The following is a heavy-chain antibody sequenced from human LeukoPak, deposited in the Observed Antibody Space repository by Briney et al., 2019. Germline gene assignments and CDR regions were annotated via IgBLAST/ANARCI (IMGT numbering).Heavy chain of an antibody. D-gene: IGHD2-15*01. V-gene: IGHV4-59*08. CDR2: IYYIGST. CDR3: ARLPRYCSGGSCYSATSYYFDY. Sequence: SETLSLTCTVSGGSISSYYWSWIRQPPGKGLEWIGYIYYIGSTNYNPSLKSRVTISVDTSKNQFSLKLSSVTAADTAVYYCARLPRYCSGGSCYSATSYYFDYWGQGTLVTVSS. CDR1: GGSISSYY. J-gene: IGHJ4*02.